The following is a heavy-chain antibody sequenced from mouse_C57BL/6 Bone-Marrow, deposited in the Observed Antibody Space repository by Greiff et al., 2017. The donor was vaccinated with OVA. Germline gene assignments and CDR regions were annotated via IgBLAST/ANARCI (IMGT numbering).Heavy chain of an antibody. CDR2: INPNNGGN. D-gene: IGHD6-1*01. Sequence: VQLQQSGPELVKPGASVKISCKASGYTFTDYYMNWVKQSHGKSLEWIGDINPNNGGNSYKQKFKGKATLTVDKSSSTAYMVLRSLTSADSAVYYCSRYTTPAALDYWGQGTTLTVSS. CDR3: SRYTTPAALDY. J-gene: IGHJ2*01. CDR1: GYTFTDYY. V-gene: IGHV1-26*01.